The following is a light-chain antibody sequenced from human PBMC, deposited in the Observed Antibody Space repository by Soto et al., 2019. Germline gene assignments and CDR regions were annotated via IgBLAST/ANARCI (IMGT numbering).Light chain of an antibody. V-gene: IGKV1-5*03. CDR2: KAS. J-gene: IGKJ1*01. Sequence: DIQMTQYPSTLSGSVGDRVTITCGASQTISSCLAWYQQKPGKAPKLLIYKASTLKSGVPSRFSGSGSGTEFTLTISSLQPDDFASYYCQQYNSDSEAFGQGTKVDIK. CDR3: QQYNSDSEA. CDR1: QTISSC.